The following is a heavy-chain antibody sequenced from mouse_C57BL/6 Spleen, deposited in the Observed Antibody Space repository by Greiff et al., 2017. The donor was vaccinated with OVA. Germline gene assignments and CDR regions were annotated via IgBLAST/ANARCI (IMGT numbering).Heavy chain of an antibody. CDR2: IDPSDSYT. D-gene: IGHD2-2*01. CDR1: GYTFTSYW. V-gene: IGHV1-59*01. J-gene: IGHJ3*01. Sequence: QVQLQQPGAELVRPGTSVKLSCKASGYTFTSYWMHWVKQRPGQGLEWIGVIDPSDSYTNYNQKFKGKATLTVDTSSSTAYMQLSSLTSEDSAVYYCARLGSTMVTTRAYWGQGTLVTVSA. CDR3: ARLGSTMVTTRAY.